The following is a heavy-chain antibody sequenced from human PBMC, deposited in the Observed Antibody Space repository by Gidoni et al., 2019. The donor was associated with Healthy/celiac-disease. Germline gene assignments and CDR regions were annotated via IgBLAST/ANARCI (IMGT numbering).Heavy chain of an antibody. V-gene: IGHV4-61*02. D-gene: IGHD3-10*01. J-gene: IGHJ5*02. Sequence: QVQLQESGPGLAKPSQTLSLTCTVSGGSISSGRYSRSWIRQPAGKGLEWIGRIYTSGGTNYNPSLKSRVTISVDTSKNQFSLKLSSVTAADTAVYYCARDFKIRYYYGSGSYSWFDPWGQGTLVTVSS. CDR2: IYTSGGT. CDR1: GGSISSGRYS. CDR3: ARDFKIRYYYGSGSYSWFDP.